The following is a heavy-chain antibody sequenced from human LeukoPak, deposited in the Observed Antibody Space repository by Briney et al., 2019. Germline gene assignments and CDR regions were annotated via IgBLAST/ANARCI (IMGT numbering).Heavy chain of an antibody. V-gene: IGHV1-2*02. CDR1: GYTFTGYY. J-gene: IGHJ4*02. Sequence: GASVKVSCKASGYTFTGYYMHWVRQAPGQGLEWMGWINPNSGGTNYAQKFQGRVTMTRDTSISTAYMELSRLRSDDTAVYYCARSMTYSGYDYDGARGRKPVPPKYWGQGTLVTVSS. D-gene: IGHD5-12*01. CDR2: INPNSGGT. CDR3: ARSMTYSGYDYDGARGRKPVPPKY.